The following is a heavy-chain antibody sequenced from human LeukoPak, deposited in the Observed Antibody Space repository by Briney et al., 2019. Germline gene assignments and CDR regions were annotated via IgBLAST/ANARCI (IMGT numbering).Heavy chain of an antibody. V-gene: IGHV3-21*01. J-gene: IGHJ4*02. CDR2: ISSSSSYI. D-gene: IGHD5-18*01. CDR3: ASVPSYGTDY. CDR1: GFTFSSYS. Sequence: GGALRLSCAASGFTFSSYSMNWVRQAPGNGLEWVSSISSSSSYIYYADSVKGRFTISRDNAKNSLYLQMNSLRAEDTAVYYCASVPSYGTDYWGQGTLVTVS.